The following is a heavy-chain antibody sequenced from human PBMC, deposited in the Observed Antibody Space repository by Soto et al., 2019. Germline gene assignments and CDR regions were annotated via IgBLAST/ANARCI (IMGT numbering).Heavy chain of an antibody. J-gene: IGHJ3*02. Sequence: QVQLVESGGGWVQPGRSLRLSCEATGFSFTTYGMHWVRQAPGKGLEWVAVIGYDGNNKYYADSVEGRFTISRDNSKNTLYLQMKSLRGDDTAVYYCARGGVTGIVGIFESPLDIWGQGTVVTVSS. CDR3: ARGGVTGIVGIFESPLDI. CDR2: IGYDGNNK. V-gene: IGHV3-33*01. CDR1: GFSFTTYG. D-gene: IGHD1-1*01.